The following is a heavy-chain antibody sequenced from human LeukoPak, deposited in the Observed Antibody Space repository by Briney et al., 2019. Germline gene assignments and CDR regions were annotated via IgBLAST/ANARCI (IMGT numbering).Heavy chain of an antibody. J-gene: IGHJ3*01. CDR3: ARSSDYYDSSGYYAAFDF. Sequence: ASVKVSCKASGYTFTNFYIHWVRQAPGQGLEWMGWISAYNGNTNYAQKLQGRVTMTTDTSTSTDYMELRSLRSDDTAVYYCARSSDYYDSSGYYAAFDFWGQGTMVTVSS. CDR1: GYTFTNFY. D-gene: IGHD3-22*01. V-gene: IGHV1-18*01. CDR2: ISAYNGNT.